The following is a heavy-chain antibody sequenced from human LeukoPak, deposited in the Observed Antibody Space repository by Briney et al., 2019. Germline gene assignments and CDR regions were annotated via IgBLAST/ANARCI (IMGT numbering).Heavy chain of an antibody. CDR3: ARVWVPVWFGKLLTQRTFMDV. V-gene: IGHV4-30-2*01. CDR2: IYHSGST. J-gene: IGHJ6*02. CDR1: GGSISSGGYY. Sequence: PSETLSLTCTVSGGSISSGGYYWSWIRQPPGKGLEWIGYIYHSGSTYYNPSLKSRATISVDRSKNQFSLKLRSVTAADTAVYYCARVWVPVWFGKLLTQRTFMDVWGQGTTVTVSS. D-gene: IGHD3-10*01.